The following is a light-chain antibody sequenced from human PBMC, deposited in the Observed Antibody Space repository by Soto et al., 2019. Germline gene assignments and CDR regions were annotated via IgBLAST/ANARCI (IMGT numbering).Light chain of an antibody. V-gene: IGLV2-14*01. J-gene: IGLJ2*01. CDR2: DVS. Sequence: QSALTQPASVSGSPGQSITISCTGTSSDVGGYNYVSWYQQHPTKAPKLMIYDVSNRPSGVSNRCSGSTSCNTSSLTISGLQAEDEADYYCSAYTSSSTRVFGGGTQLTVL. CDR3: SAYTSSSTRV. CDR1: SSDVGGYNY.